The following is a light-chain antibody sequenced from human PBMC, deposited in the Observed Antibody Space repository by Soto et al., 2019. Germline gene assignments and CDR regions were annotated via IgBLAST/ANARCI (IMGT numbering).Light chain of an antibody. CDR3: QQYSTFPRYT. J-gene: IGKJ2*01. V-gene: IGKV1-5*03. Sequence: DIQMTQSPSTLSASVGDRVTITCRASQSISSWLAWYQQKPGKAPKLLIYKTSSLQSGVPSRFSGSGSGTEFTLTISSLQPDDFGSYYCQQYSTFPRYTVGQGTKVDIK. CDR1: QSISSW. CDR2: KTS.